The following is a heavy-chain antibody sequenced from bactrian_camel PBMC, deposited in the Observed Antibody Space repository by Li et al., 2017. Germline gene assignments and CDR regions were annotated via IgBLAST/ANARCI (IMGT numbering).Heavy chain of an antibody. CDR2: INGINGGGSSP. CDR3: TTGMGYFDY. V-gene: IGHV3S31*01. Sequence: DVQLVESGGGSVQAGGSLSLTCVYIDSSYCMGWFRQAPGKEREGVATINGINGGGSSPYYADSVKGRFTISRDNAKNTLYLQMNSPKTEDTALYSCTTGMGYFDYWGRGTQ. D-gene: IGHD2*01. CDR1: YIDSSYC. J-gene: IGHJ4*01.